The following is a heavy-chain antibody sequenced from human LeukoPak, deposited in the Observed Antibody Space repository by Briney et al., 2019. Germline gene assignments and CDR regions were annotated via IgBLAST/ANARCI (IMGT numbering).Heavy chain of an antibody. CDR1: GYTFTSYD. Sequence: ASVKVSCKASGYTFTSYDINWVRQATGQGLEWMGWMNPNSGNTGYAQKFQGRVTMTRNTSISTAYMELSSLRSEDTAVYYCARGRLERRLGIVRFDPWGQGTLVTVSS. V-gene: IGHV1-8*01. J-gene: IGHJ5*02. CDR3: ARGRLERRLGIVRFDP. D-gene: IGHD1-1*01. CDR2: MNPNSGNT.